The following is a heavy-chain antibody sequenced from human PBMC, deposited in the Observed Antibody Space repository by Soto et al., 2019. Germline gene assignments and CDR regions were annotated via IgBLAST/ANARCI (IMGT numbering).Heavy chain of an antibody. J-gene: IGHJ4*02. V-gene: IGHV4-59*01. Sequence: SESLSLSCTVSGGSISSYYGSWIRQPPGKGLEWIGYIYYSGSTNYNPSLKSRVTISVDTSKNQFSLKLSSVTAADTAVYYCARGARFSIAARPLFDYWGQGTLVTVPS. D-gene: IGHD6-6*01. CDR3: ARGARFSIAARPLFDY. CDR1: GGSISSYY. CDR2: IYYSGST.